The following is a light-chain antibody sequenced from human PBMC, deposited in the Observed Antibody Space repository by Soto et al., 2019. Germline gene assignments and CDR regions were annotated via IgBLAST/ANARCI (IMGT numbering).Light chain of an antibody. CDR2: GAS. CDR1: QSVTSSC. J-gene: IGKJ1*01. CDR3: HQYGTSPQT. V-gene: IGKV3-20*01. Sequence: ELVLTQSPGTLSLSPGERATLSCRASQSVTSSCLAWYQQKPGQAPRLLIYGASSRATDIPDRFSGSGSGTDFTLTISRLEPEDFAVYYCHQYGTSPQTFGQGTKVEIK.